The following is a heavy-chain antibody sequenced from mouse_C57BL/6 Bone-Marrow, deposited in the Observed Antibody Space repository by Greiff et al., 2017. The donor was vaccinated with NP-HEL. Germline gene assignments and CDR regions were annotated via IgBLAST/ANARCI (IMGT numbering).Heavy chain of an antibody. Sequence: VQLQESGPELVKPGASVKLSCKASGYTFTSYDINWVKQRPGPGLEWIGWLYPRDGSTKYNEKFKGKATLTVDTSSSTAYMELHSLTSEDSAVYFCARGGYSNYSWFAYWGQGTLVTVSA. CDR1: GYTFTSYD. J-gene: IGHJ3*01. CDR2: LYPRDGST. V-gene: IGHV1-85*01. CDR3: ARGGYSNYSWFAY. D-gene: IGHD2-5*01.